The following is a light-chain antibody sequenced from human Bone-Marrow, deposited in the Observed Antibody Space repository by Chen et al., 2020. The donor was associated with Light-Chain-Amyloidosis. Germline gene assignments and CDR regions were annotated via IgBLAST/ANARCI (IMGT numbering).Light chain of an antibody. CDR3: SSYTSSSAPVV. Sequence: QSALTQPASVSVSPGQSITLYCTVSSSDVGGYDYVSWYQQPPGKAPKLLIYDVRIRPSGVSNRFSGSKSGNTASLAISWLLTEDEAAYYCSSYTSSSAPVVFGGGTKLTVL. CDR1: SSDVGGYDY. J-gene: IGLJ2*01. CDR2: DVR. V-gene: IGLV2-14*03.